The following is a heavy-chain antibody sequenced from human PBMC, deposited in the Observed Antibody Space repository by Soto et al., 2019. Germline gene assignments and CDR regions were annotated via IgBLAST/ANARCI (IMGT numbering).Heavy chain of an antibody. J-gene: IGHJ6*02. D-gene: IGHD3-10*01. V-gene: IGHV3-30-3*01. CDR2: ISYDGSNI. CDR3: AKDLHWFAMDV. CDR1: GFTFSSYA. Sequence: PGGSLRLSCAASGFTFSSYAMHWVRQAPGKGLEWVAVISYDGSNIHYADSVKGRSTISRDNSMNTLYLQMNSLRADDTAIYYCAKDLHWFAMDVWGQGTTVTVSS.